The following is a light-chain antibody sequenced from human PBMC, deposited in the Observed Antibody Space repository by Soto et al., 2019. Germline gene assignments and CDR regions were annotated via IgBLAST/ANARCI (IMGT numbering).Light chain of an antibody. J-gene: IGKJ4*01. CDR2: DAS. CDR3: QQRSNWPRT. V-gene: IGKV3-11*01. CDR1: RSVSSY. Sequence: EIVLTQSPATLSLSPGEGATLSCRASRSVSSYLAWYRQKPGQAPRLLIYDASNRATGIPARFSGSGSGTDFTLTISSLEPEDFAVYYCQQRSNWPRTFGGGTKVDIK.